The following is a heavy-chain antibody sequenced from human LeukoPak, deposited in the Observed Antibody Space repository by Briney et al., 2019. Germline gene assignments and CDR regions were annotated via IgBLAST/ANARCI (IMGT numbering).Heavy chain of an antibody. V-gene: IGHV1-2*02. J-gene: IGHJ4*02. CDR3: ARSYCSSTSCSPGGDY. CDR1: GYTFTGYY. CDR2: INPNSGGT. D-gene: IGHD2-2*01. Sequence: GASVKVSCKASGYTFTGYYMHWVRQAPGQGLEWMGWINPNSGGTNYAQKFQGRVTMTRDTSISTAYMELSRLRSDDTAVYYCARSYCSSTSCSPGGDYWGQGTLVTVSS.